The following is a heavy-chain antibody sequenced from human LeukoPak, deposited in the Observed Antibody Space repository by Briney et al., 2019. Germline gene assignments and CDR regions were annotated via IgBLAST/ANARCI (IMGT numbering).Heavy chain of an antibody. D-gene: IGHD6-13*01. CDR3: ARGHSSSWLTFDY. Sequence: SETLSLTCAVYGGSFSGYYWSWIRQPPGKGLEWIGEINHSGSTNYNPSLTSRVTISVDTSKNQFSLKLSSVTAADTAVYYCARGHSSSWLTFDYWGQGTLVTVSS. V-gene: IGHV4-34*01. CDR2: INHSGST. J-gene: IGHJ4*02. CDR1: GGSFSGYY.